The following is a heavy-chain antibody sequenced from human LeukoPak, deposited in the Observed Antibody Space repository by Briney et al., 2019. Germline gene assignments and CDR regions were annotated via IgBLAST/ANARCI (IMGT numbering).Heavy chain of an antibody. J-gene: IGHJ4*02. CDR3: ARDAGYGYDRFDY. D-gene: IGHD5-18*01. CDR1: GFIFSSYW. CDR2: IKEDGSDK. V-gene: IGHV3-7*01. Sequence: GGSLRLSCAASGFIFSSYWMAWVRQAPGKGLEWVANIKEDGSDKNYVESLKGRFTISRDNAKNSLYLQMDSLRAEDTAVYYCARDAGYGYDRFDYWGQGTQVTVSS.